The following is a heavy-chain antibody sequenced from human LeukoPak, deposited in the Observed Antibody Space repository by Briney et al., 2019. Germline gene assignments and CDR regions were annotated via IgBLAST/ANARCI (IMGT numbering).Heavy chain of an antibody. J-gene: IGHJ4*02. CDR3: ARDAGFTNGDYVPYFDY. D-gene: IGHD2-8*01. CDR1: GGSISSYY. V-gene: IGHV4-59*12. CDR2: IYYSGST. Sequence: PSETLSLTCTVSGGSISSYYWSWIRQPPGKGLEWIGYIYYSGSTNYTPSLKSRVTISVDTSKNQFSLKLSSVTAADTAVYYCARDAGFTNGDYVPYFDYWGQGTLVTVSS.